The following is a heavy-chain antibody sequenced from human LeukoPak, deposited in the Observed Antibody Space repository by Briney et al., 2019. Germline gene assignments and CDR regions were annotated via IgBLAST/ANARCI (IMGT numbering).Heavy chain of an antibody. Sequence: GGSLRLSCAASGFTFSSYAMSWVRQAPGKGLEWVSAISGSGGSTYYADSEKGRFTISRDNSKNTLYLQMNSLRAEDTAVYYCAKDAYGSTMITSFQHWGQGTLVTVSS. J-gene: IGHJ1*01. V-gene: IGHV3-23*01. CDR3: AKDAYGSTMITSFQH. CDR2: ISGSGGST. CDR1: GFTFSSYA. D-gene: IGHD3-22*01.